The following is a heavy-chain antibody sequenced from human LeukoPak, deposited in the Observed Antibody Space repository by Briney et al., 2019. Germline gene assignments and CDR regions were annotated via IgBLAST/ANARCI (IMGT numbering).Heavy chain of an antibody. CDR3: AATRITIPYCSSTSCYFVLSY. CDR1: GYTLTSYG. D-gene: IGHD2-2*01. V-gene: IGHV1-18*01. J-gene: IGHJ4*02. CDR2: ISAYNGNT. Sequence: ASVKVSCKASGYTLTSYGISWVRQAPGQGLEWMGWISAYNGNTNYAQKLQGRVTMTTDTSTSTAYMELRSLRSDDTAVYYCAATRITIPYCSSTSCYFVLSYWGQGTLVTVSS.